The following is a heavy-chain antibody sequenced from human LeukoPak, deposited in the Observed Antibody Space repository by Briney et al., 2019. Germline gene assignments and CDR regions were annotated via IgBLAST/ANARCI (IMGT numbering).Heavy chain of an antibody. D-gene: IGHD5-18*01. V-gene: IGHV1-69*06. Sequence: SVKVSCKASGGTFSSYAISWVRQAPGQGLEWMGGIIPIFGTANYAQKFQGRVTITADKSTSTAYMELSSLRSEDTAVYYCARVVQLWLRYYYMDVWGKGTTVTVSS. CDR3: ARVVQLWLRYYYMDV. CDR1: GGTFSSYA. J-gene: IGHJ6*03. CDR2: IIPIFGTA.